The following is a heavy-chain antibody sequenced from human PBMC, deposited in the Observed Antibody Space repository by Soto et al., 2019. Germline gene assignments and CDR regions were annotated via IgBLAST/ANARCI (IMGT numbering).Heavy chain of an antibody. CDR1: GFTFSSYG. CDR3: AREPQKQLLYFDY. D-gene: IGHD2-2*01. J-gene: IGHJ4*02. V-gene: IGHV3-30*03. Sequence: GGSLRLSCAASGFTFSSYGMHRVRQAPGKGLEWVAVISYDGSNKYYADSVKGRFTISRDNSKNTLYLQMNSLRAEDTAVYYCAREPQKQLLYFDYWGQGTLVTVSS. CDR2: ISYDGSNK.